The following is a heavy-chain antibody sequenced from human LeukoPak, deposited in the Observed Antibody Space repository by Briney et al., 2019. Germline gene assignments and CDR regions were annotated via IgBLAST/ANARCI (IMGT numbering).Heavy chain of an antibody. V-gene: IGHV3-23*01. Sequence: GGTLRLSCAASGFTFTKYAMSWVRQAPGKGLEWVSAISGSGGSTYYADSVKGRFTISRDNSKNTLYLQMNSLRAEDTAVYYCAKGHRRIQLWQNFDYWGQGTLVTVSS. CDR2: ISGSGGST. CDR1: GFTFTKYA. CDR3: AKGHRRIQLWQNFDY. J-gene: IGHJ4*02. D-gene: IGHD5-18*01.